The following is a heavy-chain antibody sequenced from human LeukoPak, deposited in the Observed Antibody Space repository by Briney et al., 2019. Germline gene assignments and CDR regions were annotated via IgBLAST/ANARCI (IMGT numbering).Heavy chain of an antibody. J-gene: IGHJ4*02. D-gene: IGHD3-10*01. Sequence: ASVKVSCKASGGTFSSYATSWVRQAPGQGLEWMGGIIPIFGTANYAQKFQGRVTITADESTSTAYMELSSLRSEDTAVYYCASGDSPDEPLFDYWGQGTLVTVSS. CDR2: IIPIFGTA. V-gene: IGHV1-69*13. CDR1: GGTFSSYA. CDR3: ASGDSPDEPLFDY.